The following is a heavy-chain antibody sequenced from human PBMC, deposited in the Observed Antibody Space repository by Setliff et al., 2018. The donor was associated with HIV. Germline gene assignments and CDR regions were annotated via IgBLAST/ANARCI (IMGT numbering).Heavy chain of an antibody. J-gene: IGHJ4*02. V-gene: IGHV3-30*04. CDR3: ARVLMGIAAADEKLDY. CDR1: GCTFSNSA. D-gene: IGHD6-13*01. CDR2: ISYDGSNK. Sequence: PGGSMRLSCAAAGCTFSNSAMHWVRQAPGKGLGWVAGISYDGSNKYYTDSVKGRFTISRDNAKHSLYLQMSSLRAEDTAVYYCARVLMGIAAADEKLDYWGQGTLVTVSS.